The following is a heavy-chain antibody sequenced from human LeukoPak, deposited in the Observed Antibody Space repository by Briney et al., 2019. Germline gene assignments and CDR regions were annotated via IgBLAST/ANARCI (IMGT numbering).Heavy chain of an antibody. D-gene: IGHD4-17*01. J-gene: IGHJ4*02. Sequence: SQTLSLTCTVSGGSISSGSYYWSWIRQPAGKGLEWIGRIYTSGSTYYNPSLKSRVTISVDTSKNQFSLKLTSVTAADTAVYYCARLNGDYDDYVGFDYWGQGTLVTVSS. CDR2: IYTSGST. CDR3: ARLNGDYDDYVGFDY. V-gene: IGHV4-61*02. CDR1: GGSISSGSYY.